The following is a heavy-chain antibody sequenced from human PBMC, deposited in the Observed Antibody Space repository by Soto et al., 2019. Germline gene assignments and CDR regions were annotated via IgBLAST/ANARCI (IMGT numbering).Heavy chain of an antibody. Sequence: AASVKVSCKASGFTFTSSAVQWVRQARGQRLEWIGWIVVGSGNTNYAQKFQERVTITRDMSTSTAYMELSSLRSEDTAVYYCAAALVVGYCSGGSCHLDYYYGMDVWGQGTTVTVSS. J-gene: IGHJ6*02. CDR1: GFTFTSSA. CDR3: AAALVVGYCSGGSCHLDYYYGMDV. CDR2: IVVGSGNT. D-gene: IGHD2-15*01. V-gene: IGHV1-58*01.